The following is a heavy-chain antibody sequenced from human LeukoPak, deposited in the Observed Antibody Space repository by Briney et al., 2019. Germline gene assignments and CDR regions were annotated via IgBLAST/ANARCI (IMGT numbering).Heavy chain of an antibody. D-gene: IGHD1-26*01. CDR3: ARGADAFDI. J-gene: IGHJ3*02. V-gene: IGHV4-59*01. Sequence: SETLSLTCTVSGGPTRTYNWSWIRQPPGKGLEWIGNIHYSETTNFNPSLKSRVTISVDTSKNQFSLKLSSVTAADTAVYYCARGADAFDIWGQGTMVTVSS. CDR2: IHYSETT. CDR1: GGPTRTYN.